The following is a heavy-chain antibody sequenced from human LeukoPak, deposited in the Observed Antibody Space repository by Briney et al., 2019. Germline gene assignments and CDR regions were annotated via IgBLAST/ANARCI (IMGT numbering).Heavy chain of an antibody. Sequence: ASVKVSCKASGGTFSSYAISWVRQAPGQGLEWMGGIIPIFGTANYAQKFQGRVTITADESTSTAYMELSSLRSEDTAVYYCARVEEGGYSYGYFPGGAFDIWGQGTMVTVSS. CDR3: ARVEEGGYSYGYFPGGAFDI. J-gene: IGHJ3*02. CDR1: GGTFSSYA. CDR2: IIPIFGTA. V-gene: IGHV1-69*13. D-gene: IGHD5-18*01.